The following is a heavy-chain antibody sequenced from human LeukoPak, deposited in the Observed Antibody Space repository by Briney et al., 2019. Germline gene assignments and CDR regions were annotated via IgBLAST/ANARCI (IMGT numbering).Heavy chain of an antibody. D-gene: IGHD2-2*01. CDR1: GFAFSNYE. V-gene: IGHV3-48*03. J-gene: IGHJ5*02. CDR3: VRVRYCSSTNCHGGWFDP. Sequence: GGSLRLSCAASGFAFSNYEMNWVRQAPGKGLEWVSYISPSGGTITYADSAKGRFTISRDNAKNSLYLQMNSLGAEDTAVYCCVRVRYCSSTNCHGGWFDPWGQGTLVTVSS. CDR2: ISPSGGTI.